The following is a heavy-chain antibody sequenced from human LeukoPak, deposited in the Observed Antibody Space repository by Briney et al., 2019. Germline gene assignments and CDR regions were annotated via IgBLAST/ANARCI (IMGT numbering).Heavy chain of an antibody. V-gene: IGHV3-30*18. Sequence: GGSLRLSCAASGFTFSSYGMHWVRQAPGKGLEWVAVISYDGSNKYYADSVKGRFTISRDNSKNTLYLQMNSQRAEDTAVYYCAKDQITMIVVVSQYYYYYGMDVWGQGTTVTVS. J-gene: IGHJ6*02. CDR1: GFTFSSYG. CDR2: ISYDGSNK. CDR3: AKDQITMIVVVSQYYYYYGMDV. D-gene: IGHD3-22*01.